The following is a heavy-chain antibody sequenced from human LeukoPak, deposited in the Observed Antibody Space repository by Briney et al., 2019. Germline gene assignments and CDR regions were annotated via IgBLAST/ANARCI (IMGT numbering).Heavy chain of an antibody. D-gene: IGHD2-2*01. CDR3: AKARYCTSTSCYRLTYYYYYGMDV. CDR1: GFTFSSYG. V-gene: IGHV3-30*18. CDR2: ISHDGSNQ. J-gene: IGHJ6*02. Sequence: PGGSLRLSCAASGFTFSSYGMHWVRQAPGKGLEWVAVISHDGSNQYYADSVKGRFTISRDNSKNTLYLQMDSLRAEDTAVYYCAKARYCTSTSCYRLTYYYYYGMDVWGQGTTVAVSS.